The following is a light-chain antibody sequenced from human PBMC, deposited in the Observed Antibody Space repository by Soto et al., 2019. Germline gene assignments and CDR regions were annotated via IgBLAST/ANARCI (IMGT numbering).Light chain of an antibody. Sequence: QSALTQPASVSGSPGQSITISCTGTSSDIGTYNFVSWYQHHPGKAPKLMIYDVSKRPSGTSDRFSGSKSGNTASLTISGLHTEDEADYYCCTYVGSSTLVFGGGTKLTVL. CDR3: CTYVGSSTLV. CDR1: SSDIGTYNF. J-gene: IGLJ2*01. CDR2: DVS. V-gene: IGLV2-23*02.